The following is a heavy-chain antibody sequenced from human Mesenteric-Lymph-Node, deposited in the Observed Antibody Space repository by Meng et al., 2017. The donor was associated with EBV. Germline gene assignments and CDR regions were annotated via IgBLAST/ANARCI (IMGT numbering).Heavy chain of an antibody. V-gene: IGHV4-61*01. D-gene: IGHD3-10*01. CDR2: IYYSGST. Sequence: QWHLQESGPGLVKASETLSLPCTVSGGSVSSGSQYWSWIRQPPGKGLEWIGYIYYSGSTKYNPSLKSRVTMSVDTSKNQFSLRLNSVTAADTAVYYCAGSGSGSYYAIYYFDFWGQGTLVTVSS. CDR3: AGSGSGSYYAIYYFDF. CDR1: GGSVSSGSQY. J-gene: IGHJ4*02.